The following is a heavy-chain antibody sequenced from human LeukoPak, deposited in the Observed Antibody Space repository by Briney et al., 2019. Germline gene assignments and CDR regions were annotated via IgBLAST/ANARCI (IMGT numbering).Heavy chain of an antibody. CDR1: GVSINDHY. CDR2: IYISGTT. J-gene: IGHJ6*02. V-gene: IGHV4-4*07. D-gene: IGHD6-13*01. CDR3: ARDTSPQGYSSSWYSTYYYYGMDV. Sequence: PSETLSLTCSISGVSINDHYWAWIRQPAGRGLEWIGHIYISGTTDYNPSLRSRVAISVDTSKNQFSLQLNSVTPEDTAVYYCARDTSPQGYSSSWYSTYYYYGMDVWGQGTTVTVSS.